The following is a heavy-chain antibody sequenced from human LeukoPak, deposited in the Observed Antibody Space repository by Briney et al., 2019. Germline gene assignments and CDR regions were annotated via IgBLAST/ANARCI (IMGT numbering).Heavy chain of an antibody. J-gene: IGHJ4*02. CDR2: ISGHNDDT. D-gene: IGHD2-21*02. Sequence: ASVKVSCKASGYTFTSYAISWVRQAPGQGLEWMGWISGHNDDTNYAQRLQGRVTMATDTSTSTAYMELRSLRSDDTAVYYCARDRGHCGGDCYSDFDYWGQGTLVTVSS. V-gene: IGHV1-18*01. CDR3: ARDRGHCGGDCYSDFDY. CDR1: GYTFTSYA.